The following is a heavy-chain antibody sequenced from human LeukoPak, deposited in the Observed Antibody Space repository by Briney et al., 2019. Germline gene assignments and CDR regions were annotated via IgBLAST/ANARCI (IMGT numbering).Heavy chain of an antibody. CDR2: INGSGGST. Sequence: SGGSLRLSCAASGFTFSSYAMSWVRQAPGKGLEWVSAINGSGGSTYYADSVKGPLTISRDNSKDTLYLQMNSLRAEDTAVYYCAKDSRVTMIVVVDYYYYYMDVWGKGTTVTVSS. J-gene: IGHJ6*03. CDR1: GFTFSSYA. CDR3: AKDSRVTMIVVVDYYYYYMDV. V-gene: IGHV3-23*01. D-gene: IGHD3-22*01.